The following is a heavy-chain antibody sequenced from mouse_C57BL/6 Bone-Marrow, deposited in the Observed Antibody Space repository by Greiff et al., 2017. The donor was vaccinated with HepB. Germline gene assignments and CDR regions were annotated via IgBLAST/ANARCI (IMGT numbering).Heavy chain of an antibody. J-gene: IGHJ2*01. Sequence: EVRGVESGGDLVKPGGSLKLSCAASGFTFSSYGMSWVRQTPDKRLEWVATISSGGSYTYYPDSVKGRFTISRDNAKNTLYLQMSSLKSEDTAMYYCARREGYWGQGTTLTVSS. V-gene: IGHV5-6*01. CDR2: ISSGGSYT. CDR1: GFTFSSYG. CDR3: ARREGY.